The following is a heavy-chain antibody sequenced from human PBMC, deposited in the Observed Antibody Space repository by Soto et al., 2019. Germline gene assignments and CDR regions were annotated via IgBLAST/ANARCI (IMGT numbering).Heavy chain of an antibody. CDR2: IADKSDGTT. D-gene: IGHD1-26*01. Sequence: EVQLVESGGGLVKPGGSLRLSCAASGFAFSNAWMNWVRQAPGKGLEWVGRIADKSDGTTDYAAPVKGRFSISRDDSRNTLYLQMNSLKTEDAAVYYCTAETIVGATTQDYWGQGTLVTVSS. J-gene: IGHJ4*02. V-gene: IGHV3-15*07. CDR1: GFAFSNAW. CDR3: TAETIVGATTQDY.